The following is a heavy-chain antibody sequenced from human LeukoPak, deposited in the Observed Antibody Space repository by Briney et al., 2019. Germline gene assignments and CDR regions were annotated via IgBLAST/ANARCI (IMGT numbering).Heavy chain of an antibody. Sequence: SETLSLTCTVSGDSISDYYWSWIRQPPGKGLEWIGYMYSSGSTHYKPSLKSRVTISVDTSKNQLSLKLRSVSAADTAVYYCARMHTYHFDRYDPRDYYYYYMDVWGKGTSVTVSS. CDR1: GDSISDYY. V-gene: IGHV4-4*08. J-gene: IGHJ6*03. D-gene: IGHD3-22*01. CDR3: ARMHTYHFDRYDPRDYYYYYMDV. CDR2: MYSSGST.